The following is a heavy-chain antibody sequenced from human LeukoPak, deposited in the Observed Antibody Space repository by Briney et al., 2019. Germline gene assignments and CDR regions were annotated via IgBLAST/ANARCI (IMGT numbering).Heavy chain of an antibody. CDR1: GGSISSYY. J-gene: IGHJ5*02. CDR2: IYTSGST. V-gene: IGHV4-4*09. Sequence: KPSETLSLTCTVSGGSISSYYWSWIRQPPGKGLEWIGYIYTSGSTNYNPSLKSRVTISVDTSKNQFSPKLSSVTAADTAVYYCARLTYYNRRLDPWGQGTLVTVSS. CDR3: ARLTYYNRRLDP. D-gene: IGHD3-10*01.